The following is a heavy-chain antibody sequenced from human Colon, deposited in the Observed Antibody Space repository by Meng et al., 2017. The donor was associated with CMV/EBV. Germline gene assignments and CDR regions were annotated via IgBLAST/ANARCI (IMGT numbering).Heavy chain of an antibody. Sequence: GESLKISCAASGFISSCYWMSWFRQAPRKGLEWVANIKQDASERYYVDSVKGRFTISTDNTKNSVFLQMNSLRAEDTAVYYCAGGNGWHFDSWGQGTLVTVSS. CDR2: IKQDASER. D-gene: IGHD6-19*01. CDR3: AGGNGWHFDS. V-gene: IGHV3-7*01. CDR1: GFISSCYW. J-gene: IGHJ4*02.